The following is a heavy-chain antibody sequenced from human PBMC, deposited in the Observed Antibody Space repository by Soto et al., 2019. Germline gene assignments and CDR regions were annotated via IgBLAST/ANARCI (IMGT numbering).Heavy chain of an antibody. CDR1: GFTFSSYS. CDR2: ISSSSSYI. CDR3: ARGGRRYCTNGVCSGDAFDI. V-gene: IGHV3-21*01. J-gene: IGHJ3*02. Sequence: EVQLVESGGGLVKPGGSLRLSCAASGFTFSSYSMNWVRQAPGKGLEWVSSISSSSSYIYYADSVKGRFTISRDNAKNSLYLQMNSLRAEDTAVYYCARGGRRYCTNGVCSGDAFDIWGQGTMVTVSS. D-gene: IGHD2-8*01.